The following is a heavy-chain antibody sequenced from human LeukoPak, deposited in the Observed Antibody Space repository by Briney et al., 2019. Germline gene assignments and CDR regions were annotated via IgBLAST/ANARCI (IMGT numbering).Heavy chain of an antibody. V-gene: IGHV1-2*02. CDR3: ARVQYQLLFEGNWFDP. J-gene: IGHJ5*02. Sequence: ASVKVSCKASGYTFTGYYMDWVRQAPGQGLEWMGWINPNSGDTHYAQKFQGRVTMTRDTSSSTAYMDLNSLISDDTAVYYCARVQYQLLFEGNWFDPWGQGTLVTVSS. CDR1: GYTFTGYY. D-gene: IGHD2-2*01. CDR2: INPNSGDT.